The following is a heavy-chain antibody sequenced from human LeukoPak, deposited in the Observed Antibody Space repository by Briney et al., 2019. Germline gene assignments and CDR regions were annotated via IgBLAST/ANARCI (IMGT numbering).Heavy chain of an antibody. V-gene: IGHV3-30*03. Sequence: GTSLRLSCVASGFTLSSCGMHWVRQAPGKGLEWVAVITYDGITTYSDDYVKGRFTISRDNSKNTLYLQMNSLRAEDTAVYYCARERGPYDFWSGYYLWGQGTLVTVSS. J-gene: IGHJ4*02. D-gene: IGHD3-3*01. CDR1: GFTLSSCG. CDR3: ARERGPYDFWSGYYL. CDR2: ITYDGITT.